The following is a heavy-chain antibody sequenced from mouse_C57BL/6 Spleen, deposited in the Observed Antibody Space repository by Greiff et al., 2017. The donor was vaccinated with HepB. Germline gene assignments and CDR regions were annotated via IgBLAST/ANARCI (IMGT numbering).Heavy chain of an antibody. CDR1: GYTFTSYG. D-gene: IGHD1-1*01. J-gene: IGHJ2*01. CDR2: IYPRSGNT. V-gene: IGHV1-81*01. CDR3: ARSYYYGSSYVFDY. Sequence: QVQLKGSGAELARPGASVKLSCKASGYTFTSYGISWVKQRTGQGLEWIGEIYPRSGNTYYNEKFKGKATLTADKSSSTAYMELRSLTSEDSAVYFCARSYYYGSSYVFDYWGQGTTLTVSS.